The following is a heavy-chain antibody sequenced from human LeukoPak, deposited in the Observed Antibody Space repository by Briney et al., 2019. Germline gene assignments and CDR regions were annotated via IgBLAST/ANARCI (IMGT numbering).Heavy chain of an antibody. V-gene: IGHV1-18*01. CDR3: ARGFPPRRQYDSSGYHSYYFDY. CDR2: ISAYNGNT. CDR1: GYTFTSYG. J-gene: IGHJ4*02. D-gene: IGHD3-22*01. Sequence: ASVKVSCKTSGYTFTSYGISWVRQAPGQGLEWMGWISAYNGNTHSAQKLQGRVTMTTDTSTSTAYMELRSLRSDDTAVYYCARGFPPRRQYDSSGYHSYYFDYWGQGTLVTVSS.